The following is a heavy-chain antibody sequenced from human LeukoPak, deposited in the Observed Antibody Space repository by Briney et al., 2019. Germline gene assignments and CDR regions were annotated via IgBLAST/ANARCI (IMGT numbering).Heavy chain of an antibody. J-gene: IGHJ4*02. D-gene: IGHD1-1*01. CDR2: MNPESGNT. CDR1: GYTFTSHH. Sequence: ASVKVSCKASGYTFTSHHINWVRQATGQGFEWMGWMNPESGNTDFAQKFQGRFTMTWDTSLSTAYMELSSLTSEDTAVYYCARGRPTILNGIYWGQGTLVSVSS. V-gene: IGHV1-8*01. CDR3: ARGRPTILNGIY.